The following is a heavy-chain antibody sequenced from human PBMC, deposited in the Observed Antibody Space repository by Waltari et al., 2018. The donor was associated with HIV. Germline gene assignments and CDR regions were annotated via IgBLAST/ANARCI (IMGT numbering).Heavy chain of an antibody. V-gene: IGHV3-30*15. J-gene: IGHJ3*02. D-gene: IGHD2-15*01. CDR3: VRETSGRDAFDI. CDR1: RFSFSDYD. Sequence: LVESGGDLVQSGTSLRLSCEASRFSFSDYDMFWVRQAPGKGREWVAVISNDEKDKKYVDSVKGRFNVSRDNVKNTLYLYMSRLRPEDTAVYYCVRETSGRDAFDIWGLGTQVIVSS. CDR2: ISNDEKDK.